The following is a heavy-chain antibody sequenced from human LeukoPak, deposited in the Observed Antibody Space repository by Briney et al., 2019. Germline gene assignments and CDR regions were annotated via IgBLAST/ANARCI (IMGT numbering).Heavy chain of an antibody. J-gene: IGHJ4*02. D-gene: IGHD6-19*01. V-gene: IGHV3-30*02. CDR1: GFPFSVYV. CDR2: IWYDGNNK. Sequence: GGSLRLSCAASGFPFSVYVMHWVRQAPGKGLEWVAVIWYDGNNKYYADSVKGRFTISRDNSKNMLYLQMNSLGTEDTAVYYCAKDRWGAVASFDYWGQGTLVTVSS. CDR3: AKDRWGAVASFDY.